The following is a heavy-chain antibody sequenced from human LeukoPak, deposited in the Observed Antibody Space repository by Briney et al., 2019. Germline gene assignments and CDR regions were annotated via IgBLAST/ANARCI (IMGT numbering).Heavy chain of an antibody. CDR3: ARGPTVTTHFDY. CDR1: GGSFSGYY. J-gene: IGHJ4*02. D-gene: IGHD4-17*01. CDR2: INHSGST. V-gene: IGHV4-34*01. Sequence: KPSETLSLTCAVYGGSFSGYYWSWIRQPPGKGLEWMGEINHSGSTNYNPSLKSRVIISVDAPNNQFSQQLMYMTAADTAVYYCARGPTVTTHFDYWGQGTLVTVSS.